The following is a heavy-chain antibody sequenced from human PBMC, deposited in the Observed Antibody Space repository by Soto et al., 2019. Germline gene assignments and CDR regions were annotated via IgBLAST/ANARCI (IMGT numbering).Heavy chain of an antibody. D-gene: IGHD6-19*01. Sequence: SETLSLTCTVSGGSIISYYWSWILQPPGKGLEWIGYIYYSGSTNYNPSLKSRVTISVDTSKNQFSLKLSSVTAADTAVYYCARAVAGDFDYWGQGTLVTVSS. CDR2: IYYSGST. CDR3: ARAVAGDFDY. V-gene: IGHV4-59*12. CDR1: GGSIISYY. J-gene: IGHJ4*02.